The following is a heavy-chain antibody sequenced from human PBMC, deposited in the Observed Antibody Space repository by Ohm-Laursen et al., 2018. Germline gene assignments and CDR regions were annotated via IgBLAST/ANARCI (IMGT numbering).Heavy chain of an antibody. CDR3: AKEGEGIFDSSYFFDY. D-gene: IGHD3-22*01. J-gene: IGHJ4*02. CDR1: GFTLLSYA. V-gene: IGHV3-23*01. Sequence: SLRLSCAAPGFTLLSYAMTWVRQAPRKGMAWVSSITNRNGGHSTYYADSVKGRFNISRDNSKNTLLLQMSWLRAEDTAVYYCAKEGEGIFDSSYFFDYWGQGALVTVSS. CDR2: ITNRNGGHST.